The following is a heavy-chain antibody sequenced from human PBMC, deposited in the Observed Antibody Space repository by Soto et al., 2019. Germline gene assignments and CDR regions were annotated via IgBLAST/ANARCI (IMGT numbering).Heavy chain of an antibody. Sequence: GGSLRLSCAASGFTFSSYAMSWVRQAPGKGLEWVSAISGSGGSTYYADSVKGRFTISRDNSKNTLYLQMNSLRAEDTAIYYCAKDRSRYGDKRGIFDYWGQGTLVTVSS. D-gene: IGHD4-17*01. CDR1: GFTFSSYA. CDR2: ISGSGGST. J-gene: IGHJ4*02. V-gene: IGHV3-23*01. CDR3: AKDRSRYGDKRGIFDY.